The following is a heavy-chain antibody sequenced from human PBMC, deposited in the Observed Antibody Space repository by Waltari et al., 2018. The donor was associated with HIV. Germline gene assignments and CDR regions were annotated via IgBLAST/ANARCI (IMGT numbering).Heavy chain of an antibody. CDR2: IYYSGST. CDR1: GGSISTSSYS. J-gene: IGHJ4*02. D-gene: IGHD5-12*01. CDR3: ARDIVATIFDY. V-gene: IGHV4-39*07. Sequence: QLQLQESGPGLGKPSETLSLTCTVSGGSISTSSYSWGWIRQPPGKGLEWIGSIYYSGSTYYNPSLKSRVTISVDTSKNQFSLKLSSVTAADTAVYYCARDIVATIFDYWGQGTLVTVSS.